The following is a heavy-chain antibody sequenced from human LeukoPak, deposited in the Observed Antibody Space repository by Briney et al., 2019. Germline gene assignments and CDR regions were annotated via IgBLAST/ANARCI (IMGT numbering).Heavy chain of an antibody. J-gene: IGHJ4*02. CDR3: AIVMKATVRTSNFDY. D-gene: IGHD4-17*01. CDR1: GYTFTDYY. Sequence: AASVKVSCKSSGYTFTDYYMYWVRQAPGQGLEWMGRINPNSGDTFYAQQFQGRVTMTRDTSISTAYMELCRLRSDDTAVYYCAIVMKATVRTSNFDYWGQGTLVAVSS. V-gene: IGHV1-2*06. CDR2: INPNSGDT.